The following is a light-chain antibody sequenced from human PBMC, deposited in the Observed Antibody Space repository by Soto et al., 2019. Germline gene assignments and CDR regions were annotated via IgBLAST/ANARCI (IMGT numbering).Light chain of an antibody. CDR3: QQYYSYPRT. CDR1: QDISTY. V-gene: IGKV1-8*01. CDR2: AAS. J-gene: IGKJ1*01. Sequence: AIRMTQSPSSFSASTGDRVTITCRASQDISTYLAWYQQKAGKAPKLLIYAASTLQTGVPSRFSGSASGTDFALPISYLQSEDFATYYCQQYYSYPRTFGQGTKVEIK.